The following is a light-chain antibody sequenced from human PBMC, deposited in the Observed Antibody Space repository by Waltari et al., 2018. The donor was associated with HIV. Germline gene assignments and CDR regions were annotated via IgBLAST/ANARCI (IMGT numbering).Light chain of an antibody. Sequence: QSALTQPASVSGSPGQSITISCTGTSSDVGSYNLVSWYQQHPGKAPKLMIYEVSKRPSGVSNRFPCSKSGNTASLTISGLQAEDEADYYCCSYAGSSTFEVFGGGTKLTVL. CDR1: SSDVGSYNL. CDR3: CSYAGSSTFEV. CDR2: EVS. J-gene: IGLJ3*02. V-gene: IGLV2-23*02.